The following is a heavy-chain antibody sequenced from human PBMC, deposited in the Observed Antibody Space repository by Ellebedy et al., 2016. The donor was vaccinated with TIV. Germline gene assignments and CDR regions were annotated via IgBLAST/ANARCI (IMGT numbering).Heavy chain of an antibody. J-gene: IGHJ4*02. D-gene: IGHD2-2*01. CDR1: GFTFNSYS. CDR3: ARVEPFYCSSTSCKNLGSDY. CDR2: ISSSSSYI. Sequence: GGSLRLSXAASGFTFNSYSMSWVRQAPGKGLEWVSSISSSSSYIYYADSVKGRFTISRDNAKNSLYLQMNSLRAEDTAVYYCARVEPFYCSSTSCKNLGSDYWGQGTLVTVSS. V-gene: IGHV3-21*01.